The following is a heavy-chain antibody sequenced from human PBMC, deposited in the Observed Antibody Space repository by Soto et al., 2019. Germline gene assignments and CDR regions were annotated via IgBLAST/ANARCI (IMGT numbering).Heavy chain of an antibody. J-gene: IGHJ6*02. CDR2: IYYSGST. Sequence: SETLSLTCTVSGGSVSSGSYYWSWIRQPPXKGLEWIGYIYYSGSTNYNPSLKSRVTISVDTSKNQFSLKLSSVTAADTAVYYCARVGGYSGYDSDRNYYYYGMDVWGQGTTVTISS. D-gene: IGHD5-12*01. V-gene: IGHV4-61*01. CDR3: ARVGGYSGYDSDRNYYYYGMDV. CDR1: GGSVSSGSYY.